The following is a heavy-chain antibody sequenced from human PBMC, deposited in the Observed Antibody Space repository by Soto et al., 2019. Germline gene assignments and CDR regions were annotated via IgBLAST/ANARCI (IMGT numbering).Heavy chain of an antibody. CDR2: ISYDGSNK. CDR3: AKDADRYSSGCFDY. J-gene: IGHJ4*02. CDR1: GFTFSSYG. D-gene: IGHD6-19*01. Sequence: GGSLRLSCAASGFTFSSYGMHWVRQAPGKGLEWVAVISYDGSNKYYADSVKGRFTISRDNSKNTLYLQMNSLRAEDTAVYYCAKDADRYSSGCFDYWGQGTLVTVSS. V-gene: IGHV3-30*18.